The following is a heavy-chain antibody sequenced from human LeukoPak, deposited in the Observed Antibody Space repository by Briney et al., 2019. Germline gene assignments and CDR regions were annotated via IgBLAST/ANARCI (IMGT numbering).Heavy chain of an antibody. CDR1: GRSFSTYY. V-gene: IGHV4-34*01. Sequence: SETLSLTCGVYGRSFSTYYWSWIRQPQGKGLEWIGEINHSGSTNYNPSLTSRVTISVDTSKKQFSLMLSSVTAADTAVYYCTRAKRIIMIRGVITRYFDYWGQGTLVTVSS. D-gene: IGHD3-10*01. CDR2: INHSGST. CDR3: TRAKRIIMIRGVITRYFDY. J-gene: IGHJ4*02.